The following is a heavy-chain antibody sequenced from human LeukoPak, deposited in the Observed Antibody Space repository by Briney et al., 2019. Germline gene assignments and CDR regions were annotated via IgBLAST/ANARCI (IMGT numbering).Heavy chain of an antibody. Sequence: GGSLRLSCAASGFTFSNYAMNWVRQAPGQGLEWVSVTSGGGGSTYYADSVKGRFTISRDNSKNTLYLQMNSLRAEDTAVYYCAKGRGATSYYYGMDVWGQGTTVTVSS. V-gene: IGHV3-23*01. CDR1: GFTFSNYA. J-gene: IGHJ6*02. D-gene: IGHD1-26*01. CDR2: TSGGGGST. CDR3: AKGRGATSYYYGMDV.